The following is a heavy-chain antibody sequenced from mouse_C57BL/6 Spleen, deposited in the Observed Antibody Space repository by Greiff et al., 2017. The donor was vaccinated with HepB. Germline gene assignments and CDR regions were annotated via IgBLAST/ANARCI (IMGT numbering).Heavy chain of an antibody. Sequence: EVKLVESEGGLVQPGSSMKLSCTASGFTFSDYYMAWVRQVPEKGLEWVANINYDGSSTYYLDSLKSRFIISRDNAKNILYLQMSSLKSEDTATYYCARGGYYGSSYFDVWGTGTTVTVSS. V-gene: IGHV5-16*01. D-gene: IGHD1-1*01. CDR3: ARGGYYGSSYFDV. CDR2: INYDGSST. CDR1: GFTFSDYY. J-gene: IGHJ1*03.